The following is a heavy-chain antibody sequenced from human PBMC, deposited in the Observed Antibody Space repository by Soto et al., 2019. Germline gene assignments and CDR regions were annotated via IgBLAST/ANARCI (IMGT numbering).Heavy chain of an antibody. J-gene: IGHJ4*02. CDR1: GFTFSSYW. Sequence: GGSLRLSCAASGFTFSSYWMSWVRQAPGKGLEWVANEKQEGSEKYYVESVKGRFTISRDNAKNLLYLQMNCFRAEDTALYSCARDPTFGYCHWGQGTLVTVS. D-gene: IGHD3-16*01. CDR2: EKQEGSEK. V-gene: IGHV3-7*05. CDR3: ARDPTFGYCH.